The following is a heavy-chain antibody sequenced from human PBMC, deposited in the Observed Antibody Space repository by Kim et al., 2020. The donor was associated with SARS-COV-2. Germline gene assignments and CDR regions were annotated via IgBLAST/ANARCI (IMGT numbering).Heavy chain of an antibody. J-gene: IGHJ4*02. CDR2: ISSDGNDK. D-gene: IGHD1-20*01. V-gene: IGHV3-33*01. CDR1: GFPSSTYG. Sequence: GGALRLSCAMSGFPSSTYGMHWVRQAPGKGLEWVAFISSDGNDKYHADSVKGRFTVSRDNSKNTLFLQMNSLRAEDTAVYFCARDGISGIDNWGQGTLVTVSS. CDR3: ARDGISGIDN.